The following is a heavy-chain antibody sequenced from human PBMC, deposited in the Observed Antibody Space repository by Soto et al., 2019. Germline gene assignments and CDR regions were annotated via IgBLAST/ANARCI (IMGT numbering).Heavy chain of an antibody. CDR2: IYWNDDK. CDR3: AHLRITMVRGAVTYYYYYGMDV. J-gene: IGHJ6*02. Sequence: SGPTLGNPTQPLTLTCTFSGFSLSTSGVGVGWIRQPPGKALEWLALIYWNDDKRYSPSLKSRLTITKDTSKNQVVLTMTNMDPVDTATYYCAHLRITMVRGAVTYYYYYGMDVWGQGTTVTVSS. D-gene: IGHD3-10*01. V-gene: IGHV2-5*01. CDR1: GFSLSTSGVG.